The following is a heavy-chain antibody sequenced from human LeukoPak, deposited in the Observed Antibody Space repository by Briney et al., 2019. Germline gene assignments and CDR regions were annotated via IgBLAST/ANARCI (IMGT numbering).Heavy chain of an antibody. CDR3: ARRYGNYGY. D-gene: IGHD4-11*01. V-gene: IGHV3-33*08. Sequence: GGSLRLSCAASGFTFSTYTIHWVRQAPGRGLEWVTLIWYDGSKKYYADSVKGRFTISRDNSKNTLYLQMNSLRAEDTAVYYCARRYGNYGYWGQGTLVTVSS. J-gene: IGHJ4*02. CDR1: GFTFSTYT. CDR2: IWYDGSKK.